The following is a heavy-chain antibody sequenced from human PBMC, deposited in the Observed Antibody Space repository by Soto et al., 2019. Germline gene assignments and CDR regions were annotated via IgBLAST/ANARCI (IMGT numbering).Heavy chain of an antibody. CDR2: IYYSGST. Sequence: QVQLQESGPGLVKPSETLSLTCTVSGGSISSYYWSWIRQPPGKGLEWIGYIYYSGSTNYNPSLKIRVTISVDTSKNQFSLKLSSVTAADTAVYYCARYIAAAGTEWFDPWGQGTLVTVSS. V-gene: IGHV4-59*08. J-gene: IGHJ5*02. CDR1: GGSISSYY. D-gene: IGHD6-13*01. CDR3: ARYIAAAGTEWFDP.